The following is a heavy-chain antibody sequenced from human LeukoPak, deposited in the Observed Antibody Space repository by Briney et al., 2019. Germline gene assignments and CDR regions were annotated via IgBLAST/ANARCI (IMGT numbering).Heavy chain of an antibody. J-gene: IGHJ4*02. CDR3: ARLLSSWYYFDY. CDR1: GGSISGSSYY. Sequence: SETLSLTCTVSGGSISGSSYYWGWIRQPPGKGLEWIGSIYYSGSTYYNPSLKSRVTISVDTFKNQFSLKLSSVTAADTAVYYCARLLSSWYYFDYWGQGTLVTVSS. CDR2: IYYSGST. V-gene: IGHV4-39*01. D-gene: IGHD6-13*01.